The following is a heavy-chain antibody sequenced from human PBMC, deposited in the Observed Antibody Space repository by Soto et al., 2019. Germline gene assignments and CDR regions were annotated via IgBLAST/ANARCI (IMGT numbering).Heavy chain of an antibody. CDR1: GFTFSDYW. V-gene: IGHV3-7*03. CDR2: IREDGSVK. Sequence: GSLRLSCVASGFTFSDYWMNWVRQAPGKGLEWVANIREDGSVKYYVDSVKGRFTISRDNAKNSLYLQVNSLRAEDTAVYYCARSDVVVPTASYYYYGMDVWGQGTTVTVSS. D-gene: IGHD2-2*01. CDR3: ARSDVVVPTASYYYYGMDV. J-gene: IGHJ6*02.